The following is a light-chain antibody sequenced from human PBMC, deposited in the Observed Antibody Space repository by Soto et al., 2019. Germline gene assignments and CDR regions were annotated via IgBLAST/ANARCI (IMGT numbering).Light chain of an antibody. Sequence: DIQMTRSPSSLSASVGDRVSITCRASQTIRKYLNWYQQKPGKAPELLIHSASTLQTGVPSRFSGSGSGKDFALTITSLQPEDFATYYCKQSYTTPVTIGQGKRLEIX. CDR1: QTIRKY. CDR2: SAS. V-gene: IGKV1-39*01. J-gene: IGKJ5*01. CDR3: KQSYTTPVT.